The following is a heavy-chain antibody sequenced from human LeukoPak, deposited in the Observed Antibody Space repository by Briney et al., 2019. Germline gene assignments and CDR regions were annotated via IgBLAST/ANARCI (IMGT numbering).Heavy chain of an antibody. D-gene: IGHD3-3*01. V-gene: IGHV3-30-3*01. CDR3: ARDRAPTIFGVVMTYWFDP. J-gene: IGHJ5*02. CDR1: GYTFTSYA. Sequence: SCKASGYTFTSYAMHWVRQAPGKGLEWVAVISYDGSNKYYADSVKGRFTISRDNSKNTLYLQMNSLRAEDTAVYYCARDRAPTIFGVVMTYWFDPWGQGTLVTVSS. CDR2: ISYDGSNK.